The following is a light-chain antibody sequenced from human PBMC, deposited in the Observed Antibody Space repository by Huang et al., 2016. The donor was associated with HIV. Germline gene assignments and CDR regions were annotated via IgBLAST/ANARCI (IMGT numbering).Light chain of an antibody. CDR2: DTS. V-gene: IGKV3-15*01. J-gene: IGKJ1*01. Sequence: EIEMTQYPATLSVSPGERATLSCRASQTISNNLAWYRQKPGQAPRLLIFDTSTRATGVPARCSGSGSGTEFTLTISSLQSEDFAVYFCQQYNNWPPWTFGQGTKVDIK. CDR1: QTISNN. CDR3: QQYNNWPPWT.